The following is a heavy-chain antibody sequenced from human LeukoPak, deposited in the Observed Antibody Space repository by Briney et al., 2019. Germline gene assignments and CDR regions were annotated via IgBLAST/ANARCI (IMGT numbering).Heavy chain of an antibody. CDR3: ARWYYDYGGNSLGPGGALDI. CDR1: RFTFSSYA. CDR2: ISGSGGTT. J-gene: IGHJ3*02. V-gene: IGHV3-23*01. Sequence: GGSLRLSCAASRFTFSSYAMSWVRQAPGKGLEWVPSISGSGGTTYYADSVKGRFTISRDNAKNSLYLQMNSLRAEDTAVYYCARWYYDYGGNSLGPGGALDIWGLGTMVTVSS. D-gene: IGHD4-23*01.